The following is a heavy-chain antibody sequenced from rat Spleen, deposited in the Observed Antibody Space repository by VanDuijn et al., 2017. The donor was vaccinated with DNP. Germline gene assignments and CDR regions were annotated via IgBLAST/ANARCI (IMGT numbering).Heavy chain of an antibody. CDR1: GFTFSDYY. J-gene: IGHJ2*01. Sequence: EVQLVESDGGLVQPGRSLKLSCAASGFTFSDYYMAWVRQAPTKGLEWVATISYDGSSTYYRDSVKGRFIISRDNAKSTLYLQMDSLRSEDTATYYCARHGVNSGYYFDYWGQGVMVTFSS. D-gene: IGHD4-3*01. CDR3: ARHGVNSGYYFDY. CDR2: ISYDGSST. V-gene: IGHV5-29*01.